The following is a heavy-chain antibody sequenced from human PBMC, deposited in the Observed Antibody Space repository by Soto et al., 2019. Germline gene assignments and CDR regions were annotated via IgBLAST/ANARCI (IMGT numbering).Heavy chain of an antibody. D-gene: IGHD6-19*01. CDR2: ISSSSSYI. J-gene: IGHJ6*02. CDR1: GFTFSSYS. Sequence: LRLSCAASGFTFSSYSMNWVRQAPGKGLEWVSSISSSSSYIYYADSVKGRFTISRDNAKNSLYLQMNSLRAEDTAVYYCARDWGSGWHYGMDVWGQGTTVTVSS. CDR3: ARDWGSGWHYGMDV. V-gene: IGHV3-21*01.